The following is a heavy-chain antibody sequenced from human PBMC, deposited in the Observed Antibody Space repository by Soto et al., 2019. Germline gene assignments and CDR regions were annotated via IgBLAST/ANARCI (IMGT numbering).Heavy chain of an antibody. J-gene: IGHJ4*02. Sequence: PSETLSLTCAVYGGSFSGYYWSWIRQPPGKGLEWIGEINHGGSTNYNPSLKSRVTISVDTSKNQFSLKLSSVTAADTAVYYCARGREEVPAVTYYFDYWGQGTLVTVSS. CDR3: ARGREEVPAVTYYFDY. V-gene: IGHV4-34*01. D-gene: IGHD2-2*01. CDR1: GGSFSGYY. CDR2: INHGGST.